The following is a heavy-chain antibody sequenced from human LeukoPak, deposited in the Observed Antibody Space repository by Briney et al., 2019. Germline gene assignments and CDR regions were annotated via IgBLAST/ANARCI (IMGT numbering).Heavy chain of an antibody. Sequence: SETLSLTCTVSGGSISSSSYYWGWIRQPPGKGLEWIGTIYYSGSTYYNPSPKSRVTISVDTSKNQLSLKLSSVSAADTAVYYCARESDRYCISTSCPNWYDPWGQGTLVTVSS. CDR2: IYYSGST. V-gene: IGHV4-39*07. CDR1: GGSISSSSYY. CDR3: ARESDRYCISTSCPNWYDP. D-gene: IGHD2-2*01. J-gene: IGHJ5*02.